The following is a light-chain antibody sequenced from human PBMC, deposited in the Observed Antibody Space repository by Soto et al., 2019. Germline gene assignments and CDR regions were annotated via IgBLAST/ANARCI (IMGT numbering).Light chain of an antibody. CDR2: KAS. Sequence: DIQMTQSPSTLSASVGDRVTITCRASQSISTWLAWYQQKPGKVPKLLIYKASTLESGLPSRFSGSGSGTEFTLTISSLQPDDFATYYCQQYHSYSLTFGGGTKVEIK. V-gene: IGKV1-5*03. CDR1: QSISTW. CDR3: QQYHSYSLT. J-gene: IGKJ4*01.